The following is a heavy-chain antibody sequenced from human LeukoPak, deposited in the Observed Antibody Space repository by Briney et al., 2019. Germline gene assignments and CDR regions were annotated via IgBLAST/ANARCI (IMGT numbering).Heavy chain of an antibody. CDR2: IIPIFGTA. V-gene: IGHV1-69*05. D-gene: IGHD7-27*01. J-gene: IGHJ4*02. CDR3: ARHSAWGPEFDY. Sequence: SVKVSCKASGGTFSSYAISWVRQAPGQGLEWMGRIIPIFGTANYAQKFQGRVTITTDESTSTAYMELSSLRSEDTAVYYCARHSAWGPEFDYWGQGTLVTVSS. CDR1: GGTFSSYA.